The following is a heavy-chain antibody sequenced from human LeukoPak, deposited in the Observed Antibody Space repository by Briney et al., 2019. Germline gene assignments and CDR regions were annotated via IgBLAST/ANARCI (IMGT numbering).Heavy chain of an antibody. V-gene: IGHV4-30-4*08. Sequence: SETLSLTCTVSGGSISSGDYYWRWLRQPPGKGLEWLGYIYYSGSTYYNPSLKSRVTISVDTSKNQFSLKLSSVTAADTAVYYCARVRRAAMVYFDYWGQGTLVTVSS. J-gene: IGHJ4*02. CDR3: ARVRRAAMVYFDY. D-gene: IGHD5-18*01. CDR1: GGSISSGDYY. CDR2: IYYSGST.